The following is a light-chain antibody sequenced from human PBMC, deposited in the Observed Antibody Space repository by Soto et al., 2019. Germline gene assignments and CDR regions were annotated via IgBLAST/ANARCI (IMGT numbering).Light chain of an antibody. J-gene: IGKJ1*01. Sequence: EIVLTQSPGTLSLSPGEGATLSCRASQSVGGTFLAWYQQKGGQAPRLLIHGACNRATGIPDRFSGSGSGTDFTLTISRLEPEDFAVYYCQQYGGSPRTFGQGTKVEVK. CDR2: GAC. CDR3: QQYGGSPRT. CDR1: QSVGGTF. V-gene: IGKV3-20*01.